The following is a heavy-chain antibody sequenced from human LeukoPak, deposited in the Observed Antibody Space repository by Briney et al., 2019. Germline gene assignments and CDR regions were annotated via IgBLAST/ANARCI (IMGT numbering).Heavy chain of an antibody. CDR2: IKSKTDGGTT. CDR3: ARGGYSGQRWVY. V-gene: IGHV3-15*01. J-gene: IGHJ4*02. Sequence: GGSLRLSCAASGFTFSNARMSWVRQAPGKGLEWVGRIKSKTDGGTTDYAAPVKGRFTISRDDSKNTLYLQMNSLRAEDKAVYYCARGGYSGQRWVYWGQGTLVPVSS. D-gene: IGHD1-26*01. CDR1: GFTFSNAR.